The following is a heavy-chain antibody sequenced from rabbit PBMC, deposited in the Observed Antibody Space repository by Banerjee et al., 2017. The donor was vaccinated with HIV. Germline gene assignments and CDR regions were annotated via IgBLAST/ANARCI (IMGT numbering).Heavy chain of an antibody. D-gene: IGHD6-1*01. CDR1: GFDFSSYY. CDR2: IYAGKGST. V-gene: IGHV1S7*01. Sequence: QQLEETGGGLVQPGGSLTLSCKASGFDFSSYYMSWVRQAPGKGLEWIGIIYAGKGSTDYASWVNGRFTISSDNAQNTVDLQMNSLTAADTATYFCARDWAGYAGYGYGRYIFNLWGQGTLVTVS. CDR3: ARDWAGYAGYGYGRYIFNL. J-gene: IGHJ4*01.